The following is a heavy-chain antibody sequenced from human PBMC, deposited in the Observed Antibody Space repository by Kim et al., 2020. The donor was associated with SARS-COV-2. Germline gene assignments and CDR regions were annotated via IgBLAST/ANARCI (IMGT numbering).Heavy chain of an antibody. J-gene: IGHJ3*02. CDR1: GFTFSSYE. Sequence: GGSLRLSCAASGFTFSSYEMNWVRQAPGKGLEWVSYISSSRSTIYYADSVKGRFTISRDNAKNSLYLQMNSLRAEDTAVYYCARPPGRDAFDIWGQGTMVTVSS. V-gene: IGHV3-48*03. CDR3: ARPPGRDAFDI. D-gene: IGHD3-10*01. CDR2: ISSSRSTI.